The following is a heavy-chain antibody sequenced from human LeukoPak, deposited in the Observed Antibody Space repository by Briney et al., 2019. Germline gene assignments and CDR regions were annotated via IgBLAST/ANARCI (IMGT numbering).Heavy chain of an antibody. J-gene: IGHJ4*02. D-gene: IGHD3-10*01. CDR2: VSGSGGST. Sequence: GGSLRLSCAASGFTFSSYAMGWVRQAPGKGLEWVSAVSGSGGSTYYADSVKGRFTISRDNSKNTLYLQMNSLRAEDTAVYYSAKDHDYSGSGSYYNDWGQGTLVTVSS. CDR3: AKDHDYSGSGSYYND. V-gene: IGHV3-23*01. CDR1: GFTFSSYA.